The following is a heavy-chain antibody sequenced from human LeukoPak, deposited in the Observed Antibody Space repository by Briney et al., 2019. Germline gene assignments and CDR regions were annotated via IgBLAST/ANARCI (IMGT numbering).Heavy chain of an antibody. Sequence: GASVKVSCKASGYTFTSYDINWVRQATGQGLELVGWMNPNSGNTGYAQKFQGRVTITRNTSISTAYMELSSLRSEDTAVYYCARGGGDFWSGHNWFDPWGQGTLVTVSS. CDR1: GYTFTSYD. CDR3: ARGGGDFWSGHNWFDP. CDR2: MNPNSGNT. J-gene: IGHJ5*02. V-gene: IGHV1-8*03. D-gene: IGHD3-3*01.